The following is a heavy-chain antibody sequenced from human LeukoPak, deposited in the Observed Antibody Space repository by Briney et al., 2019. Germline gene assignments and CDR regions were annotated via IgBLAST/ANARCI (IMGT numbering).Heavy chain of an antibody. J-gene: IGHJ6*02. D-gene: IGHD6-19*01. CDR3: ARVGFDSGWYGYYYHYGMDV. Sequence: ASVKVSCKASGYTFTSYDINWVRQATGQGLEWMGWMNPNSGNTGYAQKFQGRVTMTRNTSISTAYMELSSLRSEDTAVYYCARVGFDSGWYGYYYHYGMDVWGQGTTVTVSS. CDR2: MNPNSGNT. V-gene: IGHV1-8*01. CDR1: GYTFTSYD.